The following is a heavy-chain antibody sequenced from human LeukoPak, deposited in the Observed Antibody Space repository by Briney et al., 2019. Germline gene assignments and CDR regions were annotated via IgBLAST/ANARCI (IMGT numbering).Heavy chain of an antibody. D-gene: IGHD6-13*01. J-gene: IGHJ6*02. CDR1: GGSFSGYY. CDR2: IYTSGST. V-gene: IGHV4-4*07. Sequence: SETLSLTCAVYGGSFSGYYWSWIRQPAGKGLEWIGRIYTSGSTNYNPSLKSRVTMSVDTSKNQFSLKLSSVTAADTAVYYCARDIAAAGRPTSYYYYGMDVWGQGTTVTVSS. CDR3: ARDIAAAGRPTSYYYYGMDV.